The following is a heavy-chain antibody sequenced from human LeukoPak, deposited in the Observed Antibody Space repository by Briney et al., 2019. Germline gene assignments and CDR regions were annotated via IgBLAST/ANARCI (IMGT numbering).Heavy chain of an antibody. CDR3: ARANGSGSYYPFDY. V-gene: IGHV1-2*02. J-gene: IGHJ4*02. Sequence: ASVKVSCKASGYTFTGYYMHWVRQAPGQGLEWMGWINPNSGGTNYAQKFQGRATMTRDTSISTAYMELSRLRSDDTAVYYCARANGSGSYYPFDYWGQGTLVTVSS. D-gene: IGHD3-10*01. CDR1: GYTFTGYY. CDR2: INPNSGGT.